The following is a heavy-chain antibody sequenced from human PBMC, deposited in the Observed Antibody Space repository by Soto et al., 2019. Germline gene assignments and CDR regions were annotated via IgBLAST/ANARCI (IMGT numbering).Heavy chain of an antibody. J-gene: IGHJ4*02. V-gene: IGHV4-39*01. CDR3: ARLWLAPVYFDY. CDR1: GGSISSYY. Sequence: SETLSLTCTVSGGSISSYYWGWIRQPPGKGLEWIGSIYYSGSTYYNPSLKSRVTISVDTSKNQFSLKLSSVTAADTAVYYCARLWLAPVYFDYWGQGTLVTVSS. CDR2: IYYSGST. D-gene: IGHD6-19*01.